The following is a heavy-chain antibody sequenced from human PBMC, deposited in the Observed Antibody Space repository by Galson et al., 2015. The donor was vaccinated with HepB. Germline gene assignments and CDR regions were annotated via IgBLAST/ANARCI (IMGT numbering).Heavy chain of an antibody. CDR2: IWYDGSNK. CDR1: GFTFSSYG. D-gene: IGHD3-22*01. Sequence: SLRLSCAASGFTFSSYGMHWVRQAPGKGLEWVAVIWYDGSNKYYADSVKGRFTISRDNSKNTLYQQMNSLRAEDTAVYYCARETYYYDSSPGGWFDPWGQGTLVTVSS. J-gene: IGHJ5*02. CDR3: ARETYYYDSSPGGWFDP. V-gene: IGHV3-33*01.